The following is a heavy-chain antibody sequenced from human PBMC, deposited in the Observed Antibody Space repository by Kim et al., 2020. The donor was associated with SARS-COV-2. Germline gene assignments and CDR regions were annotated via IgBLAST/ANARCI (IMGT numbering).Heavy chain of an antibody. Sequence: SETLSLTCTVSGGSISSYYWSWIRQPPGKGLEWIGYIYYSGSTNYNPSLKSRVTISVDTSKNQFSLKLSSVTAADTAVYYCARNRGGDVVVVAAGYDYVWGYFDYWGQGTLVTVSS. D-gene: IGHD2-15*01. CDR2: IYYSGST. V-gene: IGHV4-59*13. J-gene: IGHJ4*02. CDR3: ARNRGGDVVVVAAGYDYVWGYFDY. CDR1: GGSISSYY.